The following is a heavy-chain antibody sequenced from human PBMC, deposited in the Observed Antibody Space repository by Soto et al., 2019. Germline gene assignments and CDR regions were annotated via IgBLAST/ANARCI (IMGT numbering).Heavy chain of an antibody. Sequence: QVQLQESGPGLVKPSETLSLTCTVSGGSVSSGSYYWSWIRQPPGKGLEWIGYIYYSGSTNYNPSLKSRVTISVDTSKNQFSLKLSSVTAADTVVYYCARKATMVRGENWFDPWGQGTLVTVSS. CDR2: IYYSGST. V-gene: IGHV4-61*01. CDR1: GGSVSSGSYY. D-gene: IGHD3-10*01. J-gene: IGHJ5*02. CDR3: ARKATMVRGENWFDP.